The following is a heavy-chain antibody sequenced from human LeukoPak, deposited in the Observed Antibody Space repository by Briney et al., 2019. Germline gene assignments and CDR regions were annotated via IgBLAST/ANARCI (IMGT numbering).Heavy chain of an antibody. CDR1: GYSFTNSW. J-gene: IGHJ4*02. V-gene: IGHV5-51*01. Sequence: GESLKISCKGSGYSFTNSWIGWVRQMPGKGLEWMGIIYPGDSDTRYSPSFQSQVTISADKSISTAYLQWGSLKASDTAIYYCARHSGYSYGPFDYWGQGTLVTVSS. CDR2: IYPGDSDT. D-gene: IGHD5-18*01. CDR3: ARHSGYSYGPFDY.